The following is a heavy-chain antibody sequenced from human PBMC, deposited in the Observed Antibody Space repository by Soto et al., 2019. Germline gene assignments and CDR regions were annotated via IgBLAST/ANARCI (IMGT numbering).Heavy chain of an antibody. D-gene: IGHD3-22*01. CDR3: ATGGLHMPMTFYGMDV. V-gene: IGHV3-15*07. CDR2: IKSKTAGGTT. CDR1: GFIFPNAW. Sequence: GGSLRLSCEASGFIFPNAWMSWVRQAPGKGLEWVGRIKSKTAGGTTDHAAAVKGRFTISRDDSKNTLYLQMSSLKTEDTAIYYCATGGLHMPMTFYGMDVWGQGTTVTVSS. J-gene: IGHJ6*02.